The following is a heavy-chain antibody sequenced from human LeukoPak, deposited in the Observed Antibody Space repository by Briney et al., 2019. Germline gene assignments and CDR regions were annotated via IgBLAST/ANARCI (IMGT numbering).Heavy chain of an antibody. V-gene: IGHV7-4-1*02. CDR2: INTNTGSP. Sequence: ASVKVSCKASGYTFTSCAMNWVRQAPGQGLEWMGWINTNTGSPTYAQGLTGRFVFSLDTSVSTAFLQINSLEAEDAALYFCVRGIDTTGYFNYWGQGTLVTVSS. CDR3: VRGIDTTGYFNY. D-gene: IGHD3-22*01. CDR1: GYTFTSCA. J-gene: IGHJ4*02.